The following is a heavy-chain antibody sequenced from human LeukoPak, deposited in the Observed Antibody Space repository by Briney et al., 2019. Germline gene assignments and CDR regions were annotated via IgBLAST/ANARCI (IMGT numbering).Heavy chain of an antibody. CDR3: ARPTYSGSYYWFDY. CDR1: VFTFSSYG. Sequence: GGSLRLSCAASVFTFSSYGMHWVRQAPGKGLEWVAVIWYDGSNKYYADSVKGRFTISRDNSKNTLYLQMNSLRAEDTAVYYCARPTYSGSYYWFDYWGQGTLVTVSS. J-gene: IGHJ4*02. V-gene: IGHV3-33*01. CDR2: IWYDGSNK. D-gene: IGHD1-26*01.